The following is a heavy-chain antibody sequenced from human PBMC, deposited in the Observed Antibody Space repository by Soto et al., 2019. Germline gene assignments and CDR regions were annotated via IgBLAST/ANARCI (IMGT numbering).Heavy chain of an antibody. V-gene: IGHV4-30-2*01. CDR2: TYHSGNP. CDR1: GDTISTGGYS. CDR3: PRKTYSASVAHFAP. J-gene: IGHJ5*02. D-gene: IGHD2-15*01. Sequence: QLQLQESGSRLVKSSETLSLTCAVSGDTISTGGYSWAWIRQPPGKPLEWIGHTYHSGNPYYNPSLKRPVLISVVSSKNPFSLKPTSVTAADPAVYYCPRKTYSASVAHFAPWRQRTLLTLSS.